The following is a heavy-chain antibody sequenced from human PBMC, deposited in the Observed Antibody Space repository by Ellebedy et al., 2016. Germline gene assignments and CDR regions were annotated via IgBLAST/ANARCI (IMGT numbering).Heavy chain of an antibody. CDR3: ARENHYFDY. CDR1: GFTLSTYW. V-gene: IGHV3-7*01. CDR2: IKQDGSET. Sequence: GESLKISXAGSGFTLSTYWMTWVRQAPGKGLEWVANIKQDGSETYYVDSVKGRFTISRDDAESSLYLQMDSLRDDDTAVYYCARENHYFDYWGQGILVTVSS. J-gene: IGHJ4*02.